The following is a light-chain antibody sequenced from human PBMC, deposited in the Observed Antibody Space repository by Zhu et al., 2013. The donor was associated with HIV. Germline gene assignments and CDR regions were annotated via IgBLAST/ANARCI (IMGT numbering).Light chain of an antibody. CDR3: QSYDSSLSAWV. CDR1: SSNVGAGYH. V-gene: IGLV1-40*01. J-gene: IGLJ3*02. Sequence: QSVLTQPPSVSGAPGQRVTISCTGSSSNVGAGYHVHWYQQLPGTAPKLLIYGNTNRPSGVPDRFSGSKSGTSASLAITGLQAEDEADYYCQSYDSSLSAWVFGGGTKLTVL. CDR2: GNT.